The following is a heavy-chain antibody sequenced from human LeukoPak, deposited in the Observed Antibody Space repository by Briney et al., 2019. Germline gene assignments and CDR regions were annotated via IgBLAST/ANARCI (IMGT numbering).Heavy chain of an antibody. CDR3: AKGEGAFDI. CDR1: GLTFSDYA. V-gene: IGHV3-23*01. D-gene: IGHD1-26*01. J-gene: IGHJ3*02. Sequence: GGSLRLSCAASGLTFSDYAMSWVRRAPVKGLEWVAGITGAGRTHYAESVKGRPTISRDSSKNTLYLQMNFLRADDTAVYYCAKGEGAFDIWGHGTMVIVSS. CDR2: ITGAGRT.